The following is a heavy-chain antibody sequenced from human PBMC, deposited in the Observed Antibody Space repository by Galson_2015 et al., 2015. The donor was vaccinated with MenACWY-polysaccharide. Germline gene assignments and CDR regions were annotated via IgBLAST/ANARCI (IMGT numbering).Heavy chain of an antibody. D-gene: IGHD2-2*01. CDR1: GFTFSNYA. CDR3: ARVRYSTGKYQFDY. Sequence: SLRLSCAASGFTFSNYAMSWVRQAPGKGLEWVSTIGGSGSNTHYADSGKGRFTISRDNSKNTLSLQMNSLRAEDTAVYYCARVRYSTGKYQFDYWVQGTLVAVSS. J-gene: IGHJ4*02. CDR2: IGGSGSNT. V-gene: IGHV3-23*01.